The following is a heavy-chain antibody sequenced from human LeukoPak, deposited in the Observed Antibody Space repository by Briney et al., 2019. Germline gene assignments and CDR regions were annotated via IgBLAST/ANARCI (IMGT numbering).Heavy chain of an antibody. CDR1: GYIFTDYY. CDR2: INPNSGGT. CDR3: ARDQGDGYNYNY. V-gene: IGHV1-2*06. Sequence: GASVKVSCKASGYIFTDYYMHWVRQAPGQELGWMGRINPNSGGTNYARKFQGRVTMTRDTSISTAYMELSRLRSDDTAVYYCARDQGDGYNYNYWGQGTLVTVSS. J-gene: IGHJ4*02. D-gene: IGHD5-24*01.